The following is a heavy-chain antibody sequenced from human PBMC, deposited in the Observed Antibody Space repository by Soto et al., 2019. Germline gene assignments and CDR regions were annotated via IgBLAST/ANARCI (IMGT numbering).Heavy chain of an antibody. D-gene: IGHD3-22*01. V-gene: IGHV1-69*06. Sequence: SVKVSCKASGGTFSSYAISWVRQAPGQGLEWMGGIIPIFGTANYAQKFQGRVTITADKSTSTAYMELSSLRSEDTAAYYCASPRNYYDSSGPQYYFDYWGQGTLVTVSS. CDR2: IIPIFGTA. CDR1: GGTFSSYA. J-gene: IGHJ4*02. CDR3: ASPRNYYDSSGPQYYFDY.